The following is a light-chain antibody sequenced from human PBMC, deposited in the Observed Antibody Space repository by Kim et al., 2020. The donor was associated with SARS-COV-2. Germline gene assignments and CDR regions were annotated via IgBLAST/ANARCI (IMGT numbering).Light chain of an antibody. CDR1: NIGSKS. V-gene: IGLV3-21*04. J-gene: IGLJ2*01. Sequence: ARGKTGRINCGGNNIGSKSVHWYQQKPGQAPVLVIYYDSDRPSGIPERFSGSNSGNTATLTISRVEAGDEADYYCQVWDSSSDHVVFGGGTQLTVL. CDR3: QVWDSSSDHVV. CDR2: YDS.